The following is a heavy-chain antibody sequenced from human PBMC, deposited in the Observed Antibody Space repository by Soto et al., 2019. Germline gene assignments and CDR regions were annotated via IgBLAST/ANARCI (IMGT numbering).Heavy chain of an antibody. CDR3: ARVEDIVVVPAATSYAFDI. D-gene: IGHD2-2*01. Sequence: SETLSLTCTVSGGSVSSGSYYWSWIRQPPGRGLEWIGYIYYSGSTNYNPSLKSRVTISVDTSKNQFSLKLSSVTAADTAVYYCARVEDIVVVPAATSYAFDIWGQGTMVTVSS. J-gene: IGHJ3*02. V-gene: IGHV4-61*01. CDR2: IYYSGST. CDR1: GGSVSSGSYY.